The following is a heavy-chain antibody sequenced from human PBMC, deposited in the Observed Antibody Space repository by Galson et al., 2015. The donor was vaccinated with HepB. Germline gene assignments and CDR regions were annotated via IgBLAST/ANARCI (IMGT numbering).Heavy chain of an antibody. J-gene: IGHJ4*02. CDR3: ARDSLDYYDSSGYYYGTTGVFDY. V-gene: IGHV3-7*03. Sequence: SLRLSCAASGFTFSSYWMSWVRQAPGKGLEWVANIKQDGSEKYYVDSVKGRFTISRDNAKNSLYLLMNSLRAEDTAVYYCARDSLDYYDSSGYYYGTTGVFDYWGQGTLVTVSS. D-gene: IGHD3-22*01. CDR1: GFTFSSYW. CDR2: IKQDGSEK.